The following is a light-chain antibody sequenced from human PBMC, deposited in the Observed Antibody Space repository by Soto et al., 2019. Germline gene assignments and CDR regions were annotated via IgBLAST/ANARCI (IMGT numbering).Light chain of an antibody. V-gene: IGLV2-8*01. Sequence: QSALTQPPSASGSPGRSVTISCTGASSDVGGYNFVSWYQQHPGKAPKLLIYEVTKRPSGVPDRFSGSRSGNTASLTVSGLQAEDEADYYCAAWDDRLSGLVFGRGTKLTVL. CDR1: SSDVGGYNF. CDR3: AAWDDRLSGLV. CDR2: EVT. J-gene: IGLJ2*01.